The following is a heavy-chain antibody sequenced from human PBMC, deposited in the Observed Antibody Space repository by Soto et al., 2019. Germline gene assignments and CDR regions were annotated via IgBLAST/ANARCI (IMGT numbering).Heavy chain of an antibody. D-gene: IGHD3-10*01. CDR2: LHESGSS. Sequence: QVQLQESGPGLVKPSETLSLTCTVSGASMNGYYWTWIRQPPGKGLEWIGYLHESGSSDYNPSLKSRVTISVDTSKNQFSLNVRSVTAADTAVYYCARGEGSFGDYYYYYGVDVWGQGTTVTVSS. CDR1: GASMNGYY. V-gene: IGHV4-59*01. J-gene: IGHJ6*02. CDR3: ARGEGSFGDYYYYYGVDV.